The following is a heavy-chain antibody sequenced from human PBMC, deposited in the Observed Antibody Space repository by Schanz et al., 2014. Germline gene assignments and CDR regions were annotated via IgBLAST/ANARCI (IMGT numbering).Heavy chain of an antibody. CDR2: ISSSSSYI. CDR3: ASPSGYSDYGTYFDF. J-gene: IGHJ4*02. Sequence: DVQLLESGGGLVQPGGSLRLSCAASGFTFSSYAMSWVRQAPGKGLEWVSSISSSSSYIYYADSVKGRFTISRDNAKNSLYLQMNSLRAEDTAVYYCASPSGYSDYGTYFDFWGQGTLVTVSS. V-gene: IGHV3-21*01. D-gene: IGHD5-12*01. CDR1: GFTFSSYA.